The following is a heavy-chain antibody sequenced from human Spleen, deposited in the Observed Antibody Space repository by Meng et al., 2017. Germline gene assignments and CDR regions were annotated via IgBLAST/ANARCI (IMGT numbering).Heavy chain of an antibody. CDR3: ARLRGYYDYGDY. CDR2: INSDGSST. V-gene: IGHV3-74*01. J-gene: IGHJ4*02. CDR1: RFPFSTYW. Sequence: GGSLRLSCAASRFPFSTYWMHWVRQAPGKGLVWVSRINSDGSSTSYADSVKGRFTISRDNAKNTLYLQMNSLRAEDTAVYYCARLRGYYDYGDYWGQGTLVTVSS. D-gene: IGHD3-10*01.